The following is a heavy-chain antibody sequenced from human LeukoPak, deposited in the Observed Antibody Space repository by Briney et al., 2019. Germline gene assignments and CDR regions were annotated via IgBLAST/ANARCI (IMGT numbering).Heavy chain of an antibody. J-gene: IGHJ4*02. D-gene: IGHD2-2*01. CDR2: ISSRGSTI. CDR1: GFTFSDYY. Sequence: GGSLRLSCAASGFTFSDYYMSWIRQAPGKGLEWVSYISSRGSTIYYADSVKGRFTISRDNAKNSLYLQMNSLRAEDTAAYYCARDAYCSSTSCYGDYWGQGTLVTVSS. V-gene: IGHV3-11*01. CDR3: ARDAYCSSTSCYGDY.